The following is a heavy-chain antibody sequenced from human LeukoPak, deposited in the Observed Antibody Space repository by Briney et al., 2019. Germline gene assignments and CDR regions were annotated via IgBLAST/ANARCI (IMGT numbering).Heavy chain of an antibody. D-gene: IGHD5-24*01. CDR1: GGSISDYY. J-gene: IGHJ4*02. V-gene: IGHV4-59*01. CDR2: IYYSGST. Sequence: SETLSLTCTVSGGSISDYYWTWIRQPPGKGLEWIGYIYYSGSTNYNPSLKSRVTISVDTSKNQFSLKLSSVTAADTAVYYCAREGDGYQDYWGQGTLVTVSS. CDR3: AREGDGYQDY.